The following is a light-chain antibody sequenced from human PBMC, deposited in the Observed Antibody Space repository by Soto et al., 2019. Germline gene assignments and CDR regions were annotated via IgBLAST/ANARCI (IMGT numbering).Light chain of an antibody. J-gene: IGKJ4*01. V-gene: IGKV1-39*01. Sequence: DIQMTQSPSSLSAYVGDPVTITCQASQDISNYLNWYQQRPGKAPKLLIYAASSLHSGVPSRFSGSGSGTDFTLTISSLQPEDFATYSCQQTYRTPLTFGGGTKVDIK. CDR2: AAS. CDR3: QQTYRTPLT. CDR1: QDISNY.